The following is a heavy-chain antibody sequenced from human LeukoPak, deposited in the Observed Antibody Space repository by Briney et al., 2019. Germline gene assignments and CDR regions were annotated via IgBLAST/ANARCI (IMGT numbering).Heavy chain of an antibody. D-gene: IGHD4-17*01. Sequence: GGSLRLSCAASGFTFSSYWMSWVRQAPGKGLEWAANIKQDGSEKYYVDSVKGRFTISRDNAKISLYLQMNSLRAEDTAVYYCARDPSYGALDYWGQGSLVTVSS. CDR2: IKQDGSEK. V-gene: IGHV3-7*01. CDR3: ARDPSYGALDY. CDR1: GFTFSSYW. J-gene: IGHJ4*02.